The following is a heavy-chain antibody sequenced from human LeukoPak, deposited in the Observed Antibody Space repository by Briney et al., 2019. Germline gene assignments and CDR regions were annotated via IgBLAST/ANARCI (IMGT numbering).Heavy chain of an antibody. D-gene: IGHD4-17*01. J-gene: IGHJ6*02. Sequence: PGGSLRLSCAASGFSFSSYAMHWVRQAPGKGREYVSGITSRGTDTSYANSVKGRFTISRDNSKNTLYLQMGSLRVEDMAVYYCARGRGTTVTASMDVWGQGTTVTVSS. CDR1: GFSFSSYA. CDR3: ARGRGTTVTASMDV. V-gene: IGHV3-64*01. CDR2: ITSRGTDT.